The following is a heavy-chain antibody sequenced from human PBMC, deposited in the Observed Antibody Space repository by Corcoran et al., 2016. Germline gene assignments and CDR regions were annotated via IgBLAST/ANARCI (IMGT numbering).Heavy chain of an antibody. CDR3: TTDLYYYDSGNSDY. CDR2: IKSKSDGGKI. CDR1: GFTFSKVR. J-gene: IGHJ4*02. Sequence: EVQLVESGGGLVKPGGSLRLSCAASGFTFSKVRVSWVRQATGKGLEWVGRIKSKSDGGKIDYAAHVKDRFTISRDDSKYTLYLQMNSLRFEGTAVYYCTTDLYYYDSGNSDYWGQGTLVTVSS. D-gene: IGHD3-10*01. V-gene: IGHV3-15*01.